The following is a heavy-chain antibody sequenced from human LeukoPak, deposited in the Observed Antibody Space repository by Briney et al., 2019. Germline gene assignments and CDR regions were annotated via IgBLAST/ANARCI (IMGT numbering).Heavy chain of an antibody. Sequence: SETLSLTCTVSGYSISSGYYWGWIRQPPGKGLEWIGGIYYSGSTYYNPSLKSRVTISVDTSKNQFSLKLSSVTAADTAVYYCARHQRPTRDGYKYYFDYWGQGTLVTVSS. V-gene: IGHV4-38-2*02. J-gene: IGHJ4*02. CDR2: IYYSGST. D-gene: IGHD5-24*01. CDR1: GYSISSGYY. CDR3: ARHQRPTRDGYKYYFDY.